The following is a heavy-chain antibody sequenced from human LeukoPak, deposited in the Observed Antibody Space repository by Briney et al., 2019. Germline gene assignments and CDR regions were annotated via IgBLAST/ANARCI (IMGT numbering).Heavy chain of an antibody. J-gene: IGHJ4*02. CDR1: GFTFSSYA. V-gene: IGHV3-30-3*01. D-gene: IGHD2-2*01. Sequence: GRSLRLSCAASGFTFSSYAMHWVRQAPGKGLGWVAVISYDGSNKYYADSVKGRFTISRDNSKNTLYLQMNSLRAEDTAVYYCARDGGSAAYDFDYWGQGTLVTVSS. CDR3: ARDGGSAAYDFDY. CDR2: ISYDGSNK.